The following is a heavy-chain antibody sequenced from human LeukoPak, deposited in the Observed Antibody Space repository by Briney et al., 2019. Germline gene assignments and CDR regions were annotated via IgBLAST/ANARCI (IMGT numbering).Heavy chain of an antibody. V-gene: IGHV6-1*01. CDR2: TYYGSKWYN. Sequence: SQTLSLTCAISGDSVSSNSAAWNWISHSPSRGLDGRGGTYYGSKWYNDYAVSVKSRITINPDTSKNQFSLQLNSVTPEDTAVYYCARNPKYSSGWMGQFDYWGQGTLVTVSS. CDR3: ARNPKYSSGWMGQFDY. J-gene: IGHJ4*02. D-gene: IGHD6-19*01. CDR1: GDSVSSNSAA.